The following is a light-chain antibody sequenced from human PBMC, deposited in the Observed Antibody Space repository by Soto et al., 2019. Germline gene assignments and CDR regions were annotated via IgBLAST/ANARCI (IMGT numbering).Light chain of an antibody. CDR3: QHYNSYSEA. CDR1: RSISDW. Sequence: DIQMTQSPSTLSPSVGDRVTITCRASRSISDWLAWYQQKPGKAPKLLIFDASHLQSGVPSRFSGSGSGTEFTLTISSLQPDDFATYYCQHYNSYSEAFGQGTKVDIK. CDR2: DAS. V-gene: IGKV1-5*01. J-gene: IGKJ1*01.